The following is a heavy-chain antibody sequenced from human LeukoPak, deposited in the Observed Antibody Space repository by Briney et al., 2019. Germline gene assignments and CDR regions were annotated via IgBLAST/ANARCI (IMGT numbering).Heavy chain of an antibody. CDR3: ARGYGGYRGYASPGY. CDR2: MNPNSGNT. Sequence: ASVKVSCKASGYTFTSYDINWVRQATGQGLEWMGWMNPNSGNTGYAQKFQGRVTMTRNTSISTAYMEMSSLRSEDTAVYYCARGYGGYRGYASPGYWGQGTLVTVSS. V-gene: IGHV1-8*01. D-gene: IGHD5-12*01. J-gene: IGHJ4*02. CDR1: GYTFTSYD.